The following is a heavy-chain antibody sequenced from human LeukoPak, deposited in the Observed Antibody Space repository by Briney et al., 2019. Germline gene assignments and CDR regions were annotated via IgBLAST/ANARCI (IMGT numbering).Heavy chain of an antibody. J-gene: IGHJ4*02. Sequence: PGGSLRLSCAASGFTFSSYGMHWVRQAPGKGLEGVADISYDGSNKYYAESVKGRFTISRHNAKNTLYLQMNSLRAEDTAVYYWARDFDRYYFYYWGQGTLVTVSS. V-gene: IGHV3-30*03. CDR1: GFTFSSYG. CDR3: ARDFDRYYFYY. CDR2: ISYDGSNK. D-gene: IGHD3-9*01.